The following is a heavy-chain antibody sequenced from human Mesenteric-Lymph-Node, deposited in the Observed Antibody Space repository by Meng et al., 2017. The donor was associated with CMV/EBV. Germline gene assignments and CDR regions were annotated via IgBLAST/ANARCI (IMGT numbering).Heavy chain of an antibody. CDR2: IQHDGSNK. CDR3: AREGSSSLDGFDY. J-gene: IGHJ4*02. D-gene: IGHD6-13*01. Sequence: GESLKISCAASGFTFITYGMHWVRQAPDKGLEWVAFIQHDGSNKYYAGSVKGRFTISRDNSKNTLYLQMNSLRPEDTAVYYCAREGSSSLDGFDYWGQGTLVTVSS. CDR1: GFTFITYG. V-gene: IGHV3-30*02.